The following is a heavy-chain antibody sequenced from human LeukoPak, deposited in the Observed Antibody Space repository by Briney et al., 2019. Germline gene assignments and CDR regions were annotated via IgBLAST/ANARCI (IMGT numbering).Heavy chain of an antibody. V-gene: IGHV4-59*01. CDR2: IYYSGST. Sequence: SETLSLTCTVSGGSISSYYWSWIRQPPGKGLEWIGYIYYSGSTNYNPSLRSRVTISVDTSKNQFSLKLSSVTAADTAVYYCARAPRSWGSYYWYFDYWGQGTLVTVSS. J-gene: IGHJ4*02. D-gene: IGHD1-26*01. CDR1: GGSISSYY. CDR3: ARAPRSWGSYYWYFDY.